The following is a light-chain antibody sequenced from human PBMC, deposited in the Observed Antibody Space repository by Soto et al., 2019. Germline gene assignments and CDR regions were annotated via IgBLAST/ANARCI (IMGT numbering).Light chain of an antibody. CDR1: SSDIGAYNY. V-gene: IGLV2-14*01. J-gene: IGLJ2*01. Sequence: QSALTQPASVSGSPGQSITISCTGTSSDIGAYNYVSWYQQHPGKAPKLMIYEVSNRPSGVSDRFSGSKSGNTASLTISGLQAEDEADYYCSSYASSSTLFVGGTKVTVL. CDR2: EVS. CDR3: SSYASSSTL.